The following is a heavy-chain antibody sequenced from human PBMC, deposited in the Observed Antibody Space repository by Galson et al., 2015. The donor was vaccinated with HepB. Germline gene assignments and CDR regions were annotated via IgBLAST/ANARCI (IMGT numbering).Heavy chain of an antibody. D-gene: IGHD6-13*01. CDR3: ARDSSSWYYYYGMDV. Sequence: SLRLSCAASGFTFSSHWMSWVRQAPGKGLEWVTNIKQDGSEKYYVDSVKGRFTISRDNAENSLYLQMNSLRAEDTAVYYCARDSSSWYYYYGMDVWGQGTTVTVSS. CDR2: IKQDGSEK. V-gene: IGHV3-7*03. J-gene: IGHJ6*02. CDR1: GFTFSSHW.